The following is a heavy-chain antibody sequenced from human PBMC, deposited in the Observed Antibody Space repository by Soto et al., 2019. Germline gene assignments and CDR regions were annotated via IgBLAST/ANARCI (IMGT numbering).Heavy chain of an antibody. D-gene: IGHD3-16*01. V-gene: IGHV3-30*03. Sequence: QELLVESGGGVVQPGKSLRLSCAASGFTFSSFAMHWVRQSPGKGLEWVSVISFNGLSQFYPDSIWGRFTISRDNSKNTLYLQLDSLRPDDTAVYYCARGGRGLRGAFDVWGQGTEVSVS. J-gene: IGHJ3*01. CDR2: ISFNGLSQ. CDR3: ARGGRGLRGAFDV. CDR1: GFTFSSFA.